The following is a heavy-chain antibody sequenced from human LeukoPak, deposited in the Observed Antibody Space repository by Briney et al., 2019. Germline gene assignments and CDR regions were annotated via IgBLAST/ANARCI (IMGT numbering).Heavy chain of an antibody. D-gene: IGHD2-15*01. CDR1: RGTFSSYA. V-gene: IGHV1-69*04. J-gene: IGHJ5*02. CDR3: AAGVCGGGSCYHELDP. CDR2: IIPILGIA. Sequence: ASVKVSCKASRGTFSSYAISWVRQAPGQGLEWMGRIIPILGIANYAQKFQGRVTITADKSTSTAYMELSSLRSEDTAVYYCAAGVCGGGSCYHELDPWGQGTLVTVSS.